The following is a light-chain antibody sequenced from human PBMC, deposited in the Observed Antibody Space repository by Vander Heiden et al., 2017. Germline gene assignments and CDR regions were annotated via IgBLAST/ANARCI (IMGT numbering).Light chain of an antibody. J-gene: IGLJ3*02. CDR2: SNI. CDR1: SSNIGSNS. Sequence: QPVLTQPPSPSGTPGQRFTTSCSGSSSNIGSNSVSWYHQPPGAAPKLLIYSNIHRPSGVPDRFAGSKSGSSASLAISGLQSEDEADYYCATWDDSLNGPVFGGGTKLTVL. V-gene: IGLV1-44*01. CDR3: ATWDDSLNGPV.